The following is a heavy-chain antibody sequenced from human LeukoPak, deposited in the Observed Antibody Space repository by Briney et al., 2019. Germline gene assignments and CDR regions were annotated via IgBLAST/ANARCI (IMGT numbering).Heavy chain of an antibody. Sequence: GGSLRLSCAASGFTVSSNYMSWVRQAPGKGLEWVSVIYSGGSTYYADSVKGRFTISRDNSKNTLYLQMNSLRAEDTAVYYCARDGMYYDSSGYSPRAFDIWGQGTMVTVSS. V-gene: IGHV3-66*01. CDR1: GFTVSSNY. CDR2: IYSGGST. J-gene: IGHJ3*02. D-gene: IGHD3-22*01. CDR3: ARDGMYYDSSGYSPRAFDI.